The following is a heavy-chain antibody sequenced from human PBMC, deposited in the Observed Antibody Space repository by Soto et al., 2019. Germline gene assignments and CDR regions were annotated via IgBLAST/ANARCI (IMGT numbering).Heavy chain of an antibody. D-gene: IGHD5-18*01. CDR1: GYSFTSYW. Sequence: PGESLKISCKGSGYSFTSYWIGWVRRMPGKGLEWMGIIYPGDSDTRYSPSFQGQVTISADKSISTAYLQWSSLKASDTAMYYCAALGYSYGYSGYYYGMDVWGQGTTVTVSS. CDR2: IYPGDSDT. CDR3: AALGYSYGYSGYYYGMDV. J-gene: IGHJ6*02. V-gene: IGHV5-51*01.